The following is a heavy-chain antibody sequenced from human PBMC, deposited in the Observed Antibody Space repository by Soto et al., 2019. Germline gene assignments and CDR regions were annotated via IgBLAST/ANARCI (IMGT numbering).Heavy chain of an antibody. Sequence: QPGGSLRLSCEASGFTFSNYAMAWVRQTPGEGPEWVSTIGGGDDIFYAESVQGRFIISRDDSRSTMYLQMDNLRVEDTAIYFCAKDSISYNGIYDAFDVWGQGTVVTVSS. J-gene: IGHJ3*01. CDR1: GFTFSNYA. CDR3: AKDSISYNGIYDAFDV. CDR2: IGGGDDI. D-gene: IGHD3-3*02. V-gene: IGHV3-23*01.